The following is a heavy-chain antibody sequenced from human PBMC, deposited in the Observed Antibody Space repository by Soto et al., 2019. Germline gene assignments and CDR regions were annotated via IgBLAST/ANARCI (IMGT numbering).Heavy chain of an antibody. CDR1: GFTVSSNY. CDR2: IYSGGST. CDR3: ARDRPDYGDALDYMDV. Sequence: QPGGSLRLSCAASGFTVSSNYMSWVRQAPGKGLEWVSVIYSGGSTYYADSVKGRFTISRHNSKNTLYLQMNSLRAEDTAVYYCARDRPDYGDALDYMDVWGKGTTVTVSS. D-gene: IGHD4-17*01. J-gene: IGHJ6*03. V-gene: IGHV3-53*04.